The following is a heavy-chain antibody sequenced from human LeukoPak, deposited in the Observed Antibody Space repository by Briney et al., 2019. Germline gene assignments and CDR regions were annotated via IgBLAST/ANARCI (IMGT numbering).Heavy chain of an antibody. Sequence: GASVKVSCKASGYTFTSYGISWVRQAPGQGLEWMGWNNPNSGGANYAQKFQGRVSMTRDTSISTAYMELNSLTSDDTAVYYCARDLTGAHDYWGQGTLVTVSS. D-gene: IGHD3-10*01. CDR3: ARDLTGAHDY. CDR2: NNPNSGGA. CDR1: GYTFTSYG. V-gene: IGHV1-2*02. J-gene: IGHJ4*02.